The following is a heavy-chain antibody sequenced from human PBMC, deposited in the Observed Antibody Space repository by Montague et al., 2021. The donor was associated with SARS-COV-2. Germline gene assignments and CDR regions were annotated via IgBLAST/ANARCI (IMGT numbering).Heavy chain of an antibody. D-gene: IGHD3-10*01. CDR1: GGSFSGYY. CDR3: ARGRLYYYGSWSARNYYYYGMDV. Sequence: SETLSLTCAVTGGSFSGYYWSWIRQPPGNGLEWIGEINHSGSTNXXQSLKSRVTISVDTSKNQFSLKLTSVTAADTAMYYCARGRLYYYGSWSARNYYYYGMDVWGQGTTVTVSS. CDR2: INHSGST. V-gene: IGHV4-34*01. J-gene: IGHJ6*02.